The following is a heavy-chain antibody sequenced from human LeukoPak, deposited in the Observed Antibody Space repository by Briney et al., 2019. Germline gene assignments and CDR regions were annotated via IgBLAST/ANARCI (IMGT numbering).Heavy chain of an antibody. J-gene: IGHJ4*02. CDR1: GFTFSSYA. D-gene: IGHD3-16*01. V-gene: IGHV3-30-3*01. CDR2: ISYDGSNK. CDR3: ARVTFDY. Sequence: PSGGSLRLSCAASGFTFSSYAMHWVRQAPGKGLEWVAVISYDGSNKYYADSVKGRFTISRDNSKNTLYLQMNSLRAEDTAVYYCARVTFDYWGQGTLVTASS.